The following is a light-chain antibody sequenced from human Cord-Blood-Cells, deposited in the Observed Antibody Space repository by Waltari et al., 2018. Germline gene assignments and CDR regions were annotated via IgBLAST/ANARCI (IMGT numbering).Light chain of an antibody. CDR3: MQGIHLPRT. CDR1: QSLLHSDGKTY. J-gene: IGKJ1*01. Sequence: DIVMTQTPLSLSVTPGQPASISCKSSQSLLHSDGKTYLYWYLQKPGQSPQRLICEVSSRFYGVPDRLSGSGSGTDFTLKISRVEAEDVGVYYCMQGIHLPRTFGQGTKVEIK. CDR2: EVS. V-gene: IGKV2-29*02.